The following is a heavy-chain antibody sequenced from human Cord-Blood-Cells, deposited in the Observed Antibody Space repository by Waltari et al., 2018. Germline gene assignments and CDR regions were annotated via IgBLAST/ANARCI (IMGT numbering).Heavy chain of an antibody. Sequence: QVQLQESGPGLVKPSQTLSLTCTVSGGSISSGGYYWSWIRQHPGKGLEWIGYIYYSGSTYYSPSLKSRVTISVDTSKNQFSLKLSSVTAADTAVYYCARGDYYGSGSYYKFVYWGQGTLVTVSS. V-gene: IGHV4-31*03. D-gene: IGHD3-10*01. J-gene: IGHJ4*02. CDR2: IYYSGST. CDR3: ARGDYYGSGSYYKFVY. CDR1: GGSISSGGYY.